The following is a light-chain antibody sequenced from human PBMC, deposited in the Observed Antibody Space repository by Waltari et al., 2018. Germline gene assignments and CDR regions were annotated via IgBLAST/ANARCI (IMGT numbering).Light chain of an antibody. V-gene: IGKV4-1*01. CDR2: GAS. CDR3: QQYLSVPLT. Sequence: DIVMTQSPDSLAVSLGERATINCKSSQSILFTSSNKDSLAWYLQKPGQPPKLLIFGASTRQAGVPDRFSGGGSGTDFTRTISSLQAEDVAVYYCQQYLSVPLTFGGGTKVEI. J-gene: IGKJ4*01. CDR1: QSILFTSSNKDS.